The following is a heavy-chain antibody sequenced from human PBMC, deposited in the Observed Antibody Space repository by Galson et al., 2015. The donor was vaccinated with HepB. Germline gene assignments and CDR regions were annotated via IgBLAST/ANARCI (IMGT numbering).Heavy chain of an antibody. J-gene: IGHJ6*02. V-gene: IGHV5-51*03. D-gene: IGHD6-13*01. CDR3: ARLGGAAAGASVYYYYYGMDV. CDR2: VYPGDSET. Sequence: QSGAEVKKPGESLKISCKGSGDSFSTYWIGWVRQMPGKGLEWMGIVYPGDSETKYSPSFQGQVTISVDKSINTAYLQWSSLKASDTGMYYCARLGGAAAGASVYYYYYGMDVWSQGTTVTVSS. CDR1: GDSFSTYW.